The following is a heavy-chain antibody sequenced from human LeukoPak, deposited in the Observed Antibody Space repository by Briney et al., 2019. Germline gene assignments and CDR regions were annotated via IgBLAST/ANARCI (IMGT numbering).Heavy chain of an antibody. J-gene: IGHJ4*02. CDR1: GYTFTNYG. CDR2: ISAYNGNT. Sequence: ASVKVSCKASGYTFTNYGISWVRQAPGQGLEWMGWISAYNGNTNYAQKLQGRVTMTTDTSTSTAYMELRSLRSDDTAVYYCARDPVDIVVVPAATGLDYWGQGTLVTVSS. CDR3: ARDPVDIVVVPAATGLDY. D-gene: IGHD2-2*03. V-gene: IGHV1-18*01.